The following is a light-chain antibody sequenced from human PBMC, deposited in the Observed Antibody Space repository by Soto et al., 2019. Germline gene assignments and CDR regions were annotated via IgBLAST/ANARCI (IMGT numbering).Light chain of an antibody. CDR2: AAS. CDR3: QTYDKAPWT. V-gene: IGKV1-27*01. Sequence: DIQMTQSPSSLSASVGDRVTITCRASRGIYTNLAWYQQKPGNAPKLLIYAASTLQSGVPSRFSASGSGTDFTLTISSLQSEDVGTYFCQTYDKAPWTFGPGTRV. CDR1: RGIYTN. J-gene: IGKJ1*01.